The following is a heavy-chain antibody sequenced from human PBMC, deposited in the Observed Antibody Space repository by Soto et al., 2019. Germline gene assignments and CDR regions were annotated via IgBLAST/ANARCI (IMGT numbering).Heavy chain of an antibody. J-gene: IGHJ4*02. Sequence: QVQLQESGPGLVKPSETLSLTCTVSGGSVSSYYWSWIRQPPEKGLEWIGYIYYSGSTNYNPSLKSRVPISVDTSKYQFSRKLSSVTAADRAVYYCARVYGDYLDYWGQGTLVTVSS. V-gene: IGHV4-59*02. D-gene: IGHD4-17*01. CDR1: GGSVSSYY. CDR3: ARVYGDYLDY. CDR2: IYYSGST.